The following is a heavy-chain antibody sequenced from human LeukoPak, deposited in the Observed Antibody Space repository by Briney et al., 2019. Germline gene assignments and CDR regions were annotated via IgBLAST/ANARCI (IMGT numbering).Heavy chain of an antibody. Sequence: ASVKVSCKASGYTFTGYHMHWVRQAPGQGLEWMGRINPNSGGTNYAQKFQGRVTMTRDTSISTAYMELTRLKSDDTAVYYCARGPVTPIQNWFDPWGQGTLVTVSS. CDR3: ARGPVTPIQNWFDP. D-gene: IGHD4-17*01. CDR2: INPNSGGT. V-gene: IGHV1-2*06. J-gene: IGHJ5*02. CDR1: GYTFTGYH.